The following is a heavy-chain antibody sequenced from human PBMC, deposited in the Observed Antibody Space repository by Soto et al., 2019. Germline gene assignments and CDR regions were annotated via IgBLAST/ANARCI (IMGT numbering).Heavy chain of an antibody. CDR2: IYYSGST. V-gene: IGHV4-31*03. CDR3: AREVPTPYYFDY. CDR1: GDSISSGGYY. D-gene: IGHD2-15*01. Sequence: PSETMSLTCTVSGDSISSGGYYWSWIRQHPGKGLEWIGYIYYSGSTYYNPFLRSRVTISVDTSKNQFSLKLSSVTAADTAVYYCAREVPTPYYFDYWGQGALVTVSS. J-gene: IGHJ4*02.